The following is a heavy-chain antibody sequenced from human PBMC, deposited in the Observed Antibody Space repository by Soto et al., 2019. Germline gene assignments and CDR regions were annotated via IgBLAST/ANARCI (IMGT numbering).Heavy chain of an antibody. CDR3: ARRPKAMLVPNF. V-gene: IGHV4-34*01. CDR1: GGSLSDYY. CDR2: IHHGGSA. J-gene: IGHJ4*02. D-gene: IGHD2-8*02. Sequence: SETLSLTCAVYGGSLSDYYWNWIRHSPGKGLEWIGEIHHGGSATYNPSLQSRVILSLDTHKNQFSLNLSSVTAADTAVYYCARRPKAMLVPNFWGQGTRVTVSS.